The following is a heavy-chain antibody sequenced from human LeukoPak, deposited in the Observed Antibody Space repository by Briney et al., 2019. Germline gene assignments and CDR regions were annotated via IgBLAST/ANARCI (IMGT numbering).Heavy chain of an antibody. J-gene: IGHJ6*03. CDR1: GFTFSSYW. CDR2: IKQDGSEK. CDR3: ARDQAYYDFWSGYSPYYYYYYMDV. Sequence: GGSLRLSCAASGFTFSSYWMSWVRQAPGKGLEWVANIKQDGSEKYYVDSVKGRFTISRDNAKNSLYLQMNSLRAEDTAVYYCARDQAYYDFWSGYSPYYYYYYMDVWGKGTTATVSS. D-gene: IGHD3-3*01. V-gene: IGHV3-7*01.